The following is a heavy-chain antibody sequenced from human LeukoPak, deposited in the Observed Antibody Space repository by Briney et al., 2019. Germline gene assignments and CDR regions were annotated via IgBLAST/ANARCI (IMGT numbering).Heavy chain of an antibody. Sequence: PSETLSLTCTVSGYSISSGYYWGWIRQPPGKGLAWIGNMYHSGSTYYNPSLKSRVTISVDTSKNQFSLKLSSVTAADTAVYYCARIVVPAAILNWFDPWGQGTLVTVSS. J-gene: IGHJ5*02. CDR1: GYSISSGYY. CDR3: ARIVVPAAILNWFDP. CDR2: MYHSGST. V-gene: IGHV4-38-2*02. D-gene: IGHD2-2*02.